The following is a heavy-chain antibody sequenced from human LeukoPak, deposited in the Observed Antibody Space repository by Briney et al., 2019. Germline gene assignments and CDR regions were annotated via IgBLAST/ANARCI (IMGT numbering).Heavy chain of an antibody. CDR1: GFTFSSYA. V-gene: IGHV3-23*01. D-gene: IGHD3-22*01. J-gene: IGHJ4*02. CDR3: AKDGGRYYYDSGGYYQF. CDR2: ISGSGGST. Sequence: GGSLRLSCAASGFTFSSYAMSWVRQAPGKGLEWVSAISGSGGSTYYADSVKGRFTISRDNSKNTLYLQMNSLRAEDTAVYYCAKDGGRYYYDSGGYYQFWGQGTLVTVSS.